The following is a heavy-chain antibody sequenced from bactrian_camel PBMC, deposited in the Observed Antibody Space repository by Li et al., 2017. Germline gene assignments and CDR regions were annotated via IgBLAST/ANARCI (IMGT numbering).Heavy chain of an antibody. CDR1: TRRPNY. CDR3: AARRGVGGPWYGWQEPSGYNY. J-gene: IGHJ4*01. V-gene: IGHV3S40*01. D-gene: IGHD6*01. Sequence: DVQLVESGGGSVQAGGSLRLSCSYTRRPNYVTWFRQGPGNGREGVAGIYTGGGDGHYADAVKGRFTITHDIAKMTAYLQMDNLTPEDTAMYICAARRGVGGPWYGWQEPSGYNYWGQGTQVTVS. CDR2: IYTGGGDG.